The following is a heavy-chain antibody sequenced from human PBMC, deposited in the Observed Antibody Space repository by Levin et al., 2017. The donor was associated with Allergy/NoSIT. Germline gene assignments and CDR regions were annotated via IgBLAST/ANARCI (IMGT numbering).Heavy chain of an antibody. CDR1: GFTFDDYG. Sequence: PLASVKVSCAASGFTFDDYGMSWVRQAPGKGLEWVSGINWNGGSTGYADSVKGRFTISRDNAKNSLYLQMNSLRAEDTALYYCARIGYCSGGSCYKHFDYWGQGTLVTVSS. J-gene: IGHJ4*02. CDR2: INWNGGST. D-gene: IGHD2-15*01. V-gene: IGHV3-20*04. CDR3: ARIGYCSGGSCYKHFDY.